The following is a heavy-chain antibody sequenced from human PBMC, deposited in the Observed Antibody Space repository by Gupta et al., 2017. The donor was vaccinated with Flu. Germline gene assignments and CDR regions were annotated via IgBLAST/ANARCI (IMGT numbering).Heavy chain of an antibody. Sequence: QEHLVQSGAEVKKPGASVRVSCKASGFVFTGYYLPWVRQAPGQGLEWMGWINPDSGDTKFARKFQGRVTMTRDTSINTAYMEVNRLTFNDTAVYYCSQLTGPYWGQGTLVIVSS. D-gene: IGHD7-27*01. CDR1: GFVFTGYY. V-gene: IGHV1-2*02. CDR2: INPDSGDT. CDR3: SQLTGPY. J-gene: IGHJ4*02.